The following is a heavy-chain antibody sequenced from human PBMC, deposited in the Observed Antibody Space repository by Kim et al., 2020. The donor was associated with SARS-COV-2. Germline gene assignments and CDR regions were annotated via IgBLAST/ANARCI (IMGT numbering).Heavy chain of an antibody. Sequence: YYADSVKGRFTISRENSKNTLYLQMNSLRAEDTAVYYCASNTAGYNWFDPWGQGTLVTVSS. D-gene: IGHD5-18*01. CDR3: ASNTAGYNWFDP. J-gene: IGHJ5*02. V-gene: IGHV3-30*01.